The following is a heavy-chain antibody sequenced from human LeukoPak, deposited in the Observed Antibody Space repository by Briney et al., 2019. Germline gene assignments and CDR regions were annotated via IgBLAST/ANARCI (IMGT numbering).Heavy chain of an antibody. CDR1: GGSISSGGYS. Sequence: SDTLSLTCAVSGGSISSGGYSWSWIRQPPGKGLEWIGYIYYSGSTYYNPSLKSRVTISVDTSKNQFSLKLSSVTAADTAVYYCARDRMAAGLFDYWGQGTLVTVSS. D-gene: IGHD6-13*01. J-gene: IGHJ4*02. CDR3: ARDRMAAGLFDY. V-gene: IGHV4-31*11. CDR2: IYYSGST.